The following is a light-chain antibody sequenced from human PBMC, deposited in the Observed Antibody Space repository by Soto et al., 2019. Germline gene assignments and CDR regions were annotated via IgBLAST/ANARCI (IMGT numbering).Light chain of an antibody. Sequence: EIVMTQSPATLSVSPGEGATVSCRASQSVSSNLAWYQQKPGQAPRLLIYCASTRATGIPARFSGSGSGTGSTFTISSLPFENFAFYYCQQYDKWPPSNTFGQGTKLEIK. CDR2: CAS. V-gene: IGKV3-15*01. CDR1: QSVSSN. CDR3: QQYDKWPPSNT. J-gene: IGKJ2*01.